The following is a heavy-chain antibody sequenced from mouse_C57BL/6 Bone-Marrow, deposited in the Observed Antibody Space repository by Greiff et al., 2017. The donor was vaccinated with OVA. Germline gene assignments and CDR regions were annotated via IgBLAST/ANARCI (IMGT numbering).Heavy chain of an antibody. D-gene: IGHD1-1*01. CDR2: IDPSDSDT. CDR3: ARVGITADRGGMAY. Sequence: QVQLQQSGAELVRPGASVKLSCKASGYTFTSYWMQWVKQRPGQGLEWIGEIDPSDSDTNYNQKFKGKATLTVDTSSSTAYMQLSSLTSEDSAVYYCARVGITADRGGMAYWGQGTLVTVSA. CDR1: GYTFTSYW. J-gene: IGHJ3*01. V-gene: IGHV1-50*01.